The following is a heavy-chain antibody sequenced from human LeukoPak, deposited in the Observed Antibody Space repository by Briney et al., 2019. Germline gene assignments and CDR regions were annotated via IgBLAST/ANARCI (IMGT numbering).Heavy chain of an antibody. CDR2: IYYSGST. J-gene: IGHJ6*03. Sequence: SETLSLTCSISGYSISSGYFWGWIRQPPGKGLEWIGSIYYSGSTYYNPSLKSRVTISVDTSKNQFSLKLSSVTAADTAVYYCARGCSGGSCYYHTMDVWGKGTTVTISS. D-gene: IGHD2-15*01. CDR1: GYSISSGYF. V-gene: IGHV4-38-2*02. CDR3: ARGCSGGSCYYHTMDV.